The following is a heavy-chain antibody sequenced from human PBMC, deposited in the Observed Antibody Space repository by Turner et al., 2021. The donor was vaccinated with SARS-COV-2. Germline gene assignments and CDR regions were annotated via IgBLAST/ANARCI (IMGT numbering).Heavy chain of an antibody. CDR2: ISNSWTYI. V-gene: IGHV3-21*01. CDR1: GFTFSGYS. D-gene: IGHD2-2*01. J-gene: IGHJ6*02. CDR3: ARDHRPVVVPAAKRAGSNYYGMDV. Sequence: EVQLVESGGGLVKPGGSLRLSCAASGFTFSGYSINWVRQAPGKWLGSVSSISNSWTYIHYADSVKGRFTISSDNAKNSLYLQMNSLRAEDTAVYYCARDHRPVVVPAAKRAGSNYYGMDVWGQGTTVTVSS.